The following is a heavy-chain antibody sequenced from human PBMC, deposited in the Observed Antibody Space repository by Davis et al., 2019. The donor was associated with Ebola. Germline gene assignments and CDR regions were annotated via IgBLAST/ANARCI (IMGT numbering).Heavy chain of an antibody. D-gene: IGHD4-23*01. V-gene: IGHV4-59*01. Sequence: PSETLSLTCTVSGGSISSYYWSWIRQPPGKGLEWIGYIYYSGSTNYNPSLKSRVTLSVDRSKNQFSLKLSSVTAADTAVYYCARGTTVVTGPFEYWGQGILVTVSS. CDR1: GGSISSYY. CDR2: IYYSGST. CDR3: ARGTTVVTGPFEY. J-gene: IGHJ4*02.